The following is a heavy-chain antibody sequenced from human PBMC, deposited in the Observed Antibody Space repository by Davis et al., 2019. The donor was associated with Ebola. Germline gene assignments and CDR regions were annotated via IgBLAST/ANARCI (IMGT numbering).Heavy chain of an antibody. Sequence: GESLKISCAASGFTFNSYSMNWVRQAPGKGLEWVANIKPDGTVKYYVDSVKGRFTISRDNAKNSLNLQMNSLRVEDTAVYYCARVRGLDVWGQGTTVTVSS. CDR1: GFTFNSYS. V-gene: IGHV3-7*04. J-gene: IGHJ6*02. CDR2: IKPDGTVK. CDR3: ARVRGLDV.